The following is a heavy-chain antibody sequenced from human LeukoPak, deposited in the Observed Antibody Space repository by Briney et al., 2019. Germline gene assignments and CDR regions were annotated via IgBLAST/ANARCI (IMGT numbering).Heavy chain of an antibody. V-gene: IGHV3-13*01. D-gene: IGHD3-9*01. CDR3: ARGGRYDILTGQGHDAFDI. Sequence: PGGSLRLSCAASGFTFSSYDMHWVRQATGKGLEWVSAIGTAGDTYYPGSVKGRFTISRENAKNSLYLQMNSLRAGDTAVYYCARGGRYDILTGQGHDAFDIWGQGTMVTVSS. J-gene: IGHJ3*02. CDR2: IGTAGDT. CDR1: GFTFSSYD.